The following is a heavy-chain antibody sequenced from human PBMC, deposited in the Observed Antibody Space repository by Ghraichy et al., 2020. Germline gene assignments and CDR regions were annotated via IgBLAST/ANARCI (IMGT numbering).Heavy chain of an antibody. CDR3: GRVPHGD. Sequence: LSLTCEASGFIFGSYSLNWVRQAPGKGLEWVAYINSGGTKKYYADSVEGRFTVSRDNGISSLYLQMNSLRDEDTGVYFCGRVPHGDWGQGTLVTVSS. V-gene: IGHV3-48*02. CDR2: INSGGTKK. J-gene: IGHJ4*02. CDR1: GFIFGSYS.